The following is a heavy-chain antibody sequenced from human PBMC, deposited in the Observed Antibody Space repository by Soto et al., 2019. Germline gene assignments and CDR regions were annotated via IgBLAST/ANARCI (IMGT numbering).Heavy chain of an antibody. D-gene: IGHD1-1*01. CDR2: IGGSGGST. V-gene: IGHV3-23*01. J-gene: IGHJ4*02. CDR1: GFTFRIYA. Sequence: PGGSLRLSCAASGFTFRIYAMSWVLQAQGKGLEWVSTIGGSGGSTYYADSVKGRFTISRDNSKNTLYLQMNSLTAEDTAIYHCAKDFLGLRSDNWFVGDYWGQGSLVTVSS. CDR3: AKDFLGLRSDNWFVGDY.